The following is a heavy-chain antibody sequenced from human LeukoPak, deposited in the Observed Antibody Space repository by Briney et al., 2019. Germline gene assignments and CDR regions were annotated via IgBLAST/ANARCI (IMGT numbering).Heavy chain of an antibody. CDR3: AKLHNLNSDY. CDR2: ISYDGSNK. V-gene: IGHV3-30*04. D-gene: IGHD1-14*01. CDR1: GFTFSSYA. J-gene: IGHJ4*02. Sequence: GGSLRLSCAASGFTFSSYAMHWVRQAPGKGLEWVAVISYDGSNKYYADSVKGRFTISRDNSKNTLYLQMNSLRAEDTAVYYCAKLHNLNSDYWGQGTLVTVSS.